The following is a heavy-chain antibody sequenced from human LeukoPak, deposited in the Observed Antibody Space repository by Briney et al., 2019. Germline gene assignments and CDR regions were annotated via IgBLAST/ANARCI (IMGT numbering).Heavy chain of an antibody. J-gene: IGHJ4*02. CDR2: INPNRGDT. D-gene: IGHD2-2*01. Sequence: GASVKVSCKASGYTFTDYYMHWVRQDPGQGLEWMGWINPNRGDTNYAQKFQGRVTMTRDTSISTAYMELNRLTSDDTAVYYCARALGSSSWYGVYDYWGQGALVTVSS. CDR1: GYTFTDYY. V-gene: IGHV1-2*02. CDR3: ARALGSSSWYGVYDY.